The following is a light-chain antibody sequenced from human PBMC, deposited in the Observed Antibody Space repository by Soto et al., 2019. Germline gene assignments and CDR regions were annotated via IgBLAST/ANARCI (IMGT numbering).Light chain of an antibody. CDR2: LNSDGSH. CDR1: SGHSNYA. J-gene: IGLJ3*02. V-gene: IGLV4-69*01. Sequence: QSVLTQSPSASASLGASVKLTCTLSSGHSNYAIAWHQQQPEKGPRYLMKLNSDGSHSTGDGIPDRFSGSSSGAERYLTISSLQSEDEADYYCQTWDTGIGVFGGGTKLTVL. CDR3: QTWDTGIGV.